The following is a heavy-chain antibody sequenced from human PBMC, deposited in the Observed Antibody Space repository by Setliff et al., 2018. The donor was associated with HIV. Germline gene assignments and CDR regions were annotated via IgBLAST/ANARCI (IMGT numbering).Heavy chain of an antibody. CDR3: VRDRELRTTRSLDF. Sequence: ASVKVSCKASGYTFTGYYMHWVRQAPGQGLEWMGRISPDNGNTNYAQKIQGRVIMTTDKSMNTAEMELRSLRSDDTAVYYCVRDRELRTTRSLDFWGPGTLVTVSS. CDR2: ISPDNGNT. D-gene: IGHD1-1*01. V-gene: IGHV1-2*06. CDR1: GYTFTGYY. J-gene: IGHJ4*02.